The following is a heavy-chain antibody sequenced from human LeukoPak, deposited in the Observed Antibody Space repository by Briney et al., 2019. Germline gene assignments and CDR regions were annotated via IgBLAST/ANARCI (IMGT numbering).Heavy chain of an antibody. J-gene: IGHJ3*02. CDR3: ASDDSSGAFDI. V-gene: IGHV4-34*01. Sequence: PSETLSLTCAVYGGSFSGYYWSWIRQPPGKGLEWIGEINHSGSTNYNPSLKSRVTISVDTSKNQFSLKLSSVTAADTAVYYCASDDSSGAFDIWGQGTMVTVSS. CDR1: GGSFSGYY. CDR2: INHSGST. D-gene: IGHD6-25*01.